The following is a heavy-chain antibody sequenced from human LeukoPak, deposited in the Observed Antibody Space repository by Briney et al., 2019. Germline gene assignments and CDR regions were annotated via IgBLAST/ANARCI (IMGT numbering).Heavy chain of an antibody. V-gene: IGHV1-18*01. D-gene: IGHD3-10*01. CDR3: ARHTGSGSYYNPFINWFDP. CDR2: ISAYNGNT. CDR1: GYTFTNYG. J-gene: IGHJ5*02. Sequence: ASVKVSCKASGYTFTNYGISWVRQAPGQGLEWMGWISAYNGNTNYAQKLQGRVTMTTDTSTSTAYMELRSLRSDDTAVYYCARHTGSGSYYNPFINWFDPWGQGTLVTVSS.